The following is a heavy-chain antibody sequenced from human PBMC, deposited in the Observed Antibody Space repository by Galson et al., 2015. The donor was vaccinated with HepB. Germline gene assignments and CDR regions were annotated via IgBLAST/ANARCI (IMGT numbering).Heavy chain of an antibody. CDR2: ISWNSGTI. V-gene: IGHV3-9*01. CDR3: AKDKWATRPRFYYMHV. D-gene: IGHD6-6*01. CDR1: GFTFDDYA. Sequence: SLRLSCAASGFTFDDYAMYWVRQAPGKGLEWVSGISWNSGTIGYADSVKGRFTISRDNAKNSLYLQMNSLRAEDTALYYCAKDKWATRPRFYYMHVWGRGTTVTVSS. J-gene: IGHJ6*03.